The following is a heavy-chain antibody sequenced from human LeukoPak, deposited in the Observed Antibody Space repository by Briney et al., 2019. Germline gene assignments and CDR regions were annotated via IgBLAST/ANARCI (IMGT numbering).Heavy chain of an antibody. J-gene: IGHJ3*02. CDR3: ARENCSGGSCSVAFDS. V-gene: IGHV1-2*02. CDR1: GYTFTGYY. Sequence: ASVKVSCKASGYTFTGYYMHWVRQAPGQGLEWMGWINPNSGGTNYAQKFQGRVTMTRDTSISTAYMELSRLRSDDTAVYYCARENCSGGSCSVAFDSWGQGTMVTVSS. CDR2: INPNSGGT. D-gene: IGHD2-15*01.